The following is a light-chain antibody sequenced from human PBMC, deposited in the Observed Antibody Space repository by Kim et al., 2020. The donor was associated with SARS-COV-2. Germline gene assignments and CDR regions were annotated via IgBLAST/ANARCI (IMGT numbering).Light chain of an antibody. Sequence: QSVLTQPASVSGSPGQSITISCTGTSSDVGGYNSVSWYQQHPGKAPKLMIYDVSNRPSGVSNRFSGSTSGNTASLTISGLQAEDEADYYCRSYTSSSTRVFGTGTKVTVL. J-gene: IGLJ1*01. CDR2: DVS. CDR1: SSDVGGYNS. V-gene: IGLV2-14*03. CDR3: RSYTSSSTRV.